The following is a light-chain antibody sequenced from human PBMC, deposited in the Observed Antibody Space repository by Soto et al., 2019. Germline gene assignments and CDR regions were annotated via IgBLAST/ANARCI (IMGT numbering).Light chain of an antibody. CDR3: QQYAASPLT. CDR1: QSVASNY. CDR2: GAS. V-gene: IGKV3-20*01. J-gene: IGKJ4*01. Sequence: EIVLTQSPGTLSLSLGDRATLSCWASQSVASNYLAWYQQRPGQATRLLIYGASTTATGVPDRFSGSGSGTDFTLTISRLAPDDFALYFCQQYAASPLTFGGGTKVEIK.